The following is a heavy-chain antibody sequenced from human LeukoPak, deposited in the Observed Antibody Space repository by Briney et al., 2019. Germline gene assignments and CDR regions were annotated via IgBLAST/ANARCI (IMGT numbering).Heavy chain of an antibody. Sequence: PGGSLRLSCVRSGFTFSSYGIHWVRQLPGKGPEWVAIISYDGSSEFYADSVKGRFKISRDNSKNTVNLQMNSLGVEDTAVYYCAKGLGPLVRGVVPRTYYMDVWGRGTTVTVSS. CDR1: GFTFSSYG. CDR2: ISYDGSSE. V-gene: IGHV3-30*18. CDR3: AKGLGPLVRGVVPRTYYMDV. J-gene: IGHJ6*03. D-gene: IGHD3-10*01.